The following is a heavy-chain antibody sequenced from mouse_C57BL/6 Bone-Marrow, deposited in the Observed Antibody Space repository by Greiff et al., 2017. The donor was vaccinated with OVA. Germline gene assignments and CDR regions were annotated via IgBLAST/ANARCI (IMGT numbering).Heavy chain of an antibody. V-gene: IGHV1-76*01. CDR2: IYPGSGNT. CDR1: GYTFTDYY. J-gene: IGHJ2*01. CDR3: AREGWGYFDY. D-gene: IGHD1-1*02. Sequence: QVHVQQSGAELVRPGASVKLSCKASGYTFTDYYINWVKQRPGQGLEWIARIYPGSGNTSYNEKFKGKATLTAEKSSSTAYMQLSSLTSEDSAVYFCAREGWGYFDYWGQGTTLTVSS.